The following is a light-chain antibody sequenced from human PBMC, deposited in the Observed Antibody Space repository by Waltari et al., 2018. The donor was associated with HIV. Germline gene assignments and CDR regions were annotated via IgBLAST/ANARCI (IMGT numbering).Light chain of an antibody. Sequence: DIQLTQSPSFLSASVGDRVTITCRASQGIVRYLAWYQRKPGKAPELLVHGKSTLQTGVPSRYSGSGNGTEFTLTISSIQPEDFATDDCQQLSSYPLFGPGTTMDVK. V-gene: IGKV1-9*01. CDR2: GKS. CDR1: QGIVRY. CDR3: QQLSSYPL. J-gene: IGKJ3*01.